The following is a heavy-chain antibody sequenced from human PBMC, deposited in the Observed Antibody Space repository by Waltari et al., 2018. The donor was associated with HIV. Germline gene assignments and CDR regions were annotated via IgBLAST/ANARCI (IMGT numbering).Heavy chain of an antibody. CDR3: ATSGSGSYSAFFDY. J-gene: IGHJ4*02. Sequence: EVQLVESGGGLVQPGGSLRLSCAASGFTFSNYRMSWVRQAPGKGLEWVANINQDGGEKYYVDFVKGRFIISKDSARNSLFLQMHSLGADDTAVYYCATSGSGSYSAFFDYWGQGTLVTVSS. CDR1: GFTFSNYR. CDR2: INQDGGEK. V-gene: IGHV3-7*01. D-gene: IGHD3-10*01.